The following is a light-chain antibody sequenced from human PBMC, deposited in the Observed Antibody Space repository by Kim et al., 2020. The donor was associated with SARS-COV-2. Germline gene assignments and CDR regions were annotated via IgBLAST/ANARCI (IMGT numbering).Light chain of an antibody. V-gene: IGLV3-1*01. J-gene: IGLJ1*01. CDR1: KLGDKY. CDR2: QDN. CDR3: QAWDSSNYV. Sequence: SYELTQPPSVSVSPGQTASITCSGDKLGDKYACWYQQKPGQSPVLVIYQDNKRPSGIPERFSGSNSGNTATLTISGTHAMDEADYYCQAWDSSNYVFGTG.